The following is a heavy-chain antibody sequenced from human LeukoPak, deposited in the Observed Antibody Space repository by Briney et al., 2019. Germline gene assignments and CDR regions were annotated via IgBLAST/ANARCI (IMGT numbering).Heavy chain of an antibody. CDR2: IYYSGST. CDR1: GGSISSYY. V-gene: IGHV4-59*01. D-gene: IGHD5-12*01. J-gene: IGHJ4*02. CDR3: ARVDIGEYYFDY. Sequence: PSETLSLTCTVSGGSISSYYWSWIRQPPGEGLEWIGYIYYSGSTNYNPSLKSRVTISVDTSKDQFSLKLTSVTAADTAVYFCARVDIGEYYFDYWGQGTLVTVSS.